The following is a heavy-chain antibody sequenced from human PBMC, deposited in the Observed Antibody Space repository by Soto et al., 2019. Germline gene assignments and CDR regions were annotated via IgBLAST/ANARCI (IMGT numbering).Heavy chain of an antibody. Sequence: SETLSLTCTVSGGSMNGFHCNWIRQPPGKGLEWIGDIYPSGGTNYSPSLRSRVTISVDTSKNQFSLKLSSVTAADTALYYCARVLAARASRDFDYWGQGTLVTVSS. V-gene: IGHV4-59*12. D-gene: IGHD6-6*01. J-gene: IGHJ4*02. CDR3: ARVLAARASRDFDY. CDR1: GGSMNGFH. CDR2: IYPSGGT.